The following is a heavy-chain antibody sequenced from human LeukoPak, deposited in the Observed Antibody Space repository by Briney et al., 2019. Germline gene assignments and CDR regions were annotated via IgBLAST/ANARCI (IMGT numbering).Heavy chain of an antibody. D-gene: IGHD4-23*01. CDR3: ASRSRGYGGNPMDAFDI. Sequence: SVRVSCKASGGTFSSYAISWVRQAPGQGREGMGGIIPIFGTANYAQKFQGRLTITADQSTRTAYVELSSLRSEDTAVYYCASRSRGYGGNPMDAFDIWGQGTMATLSS. CDR1: GGTFSSYA. J-gene: IGHJ3*02. CDR2: IIPIFGTA. V-gene: IGHV1-69*01.